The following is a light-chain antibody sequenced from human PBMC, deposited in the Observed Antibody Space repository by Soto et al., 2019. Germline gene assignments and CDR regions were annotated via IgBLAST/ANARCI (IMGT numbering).Light chain of an antibody. CDR2: EGS. CDR3: CSYAGGTTWV. V-gene: IGLV2-23*01. Sequence: QSVLTQPASVSGSPGQSITISCTGTRSDVGTYDLVSWYQQHPAKAPKLMIYEGSKRPSGVSTRFSGSKSGNTASLTISGLQAEDEADYYCCSYAGGTTWVFGGGTKVTVL. J-gene: IGLJ3*02. CDR1: RSDVGTYDL.